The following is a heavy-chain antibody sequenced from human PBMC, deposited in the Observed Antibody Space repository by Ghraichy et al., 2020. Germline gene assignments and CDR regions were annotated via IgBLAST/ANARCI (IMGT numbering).Heavy chain of an antibody. CDR3: ARDSNYYDGSSYYDTFDI. J-gene: IGHJ3*02. CDR2: IKGDGSKT. D-gene: IGHD3-22*01. V-gene: IGHV3-7*01. CDR1: GFTFSAYW. Sequence: GGSLRLSCAASGFTFSAYWMTWVRQASGKGLEWVANIKGDGSKTYYMDSVKGRFTISRDNAENSLFLQMNSLRAEDTAVYNCARDSNYYDGSSYYDTFDIWGHGTMVIVSS.